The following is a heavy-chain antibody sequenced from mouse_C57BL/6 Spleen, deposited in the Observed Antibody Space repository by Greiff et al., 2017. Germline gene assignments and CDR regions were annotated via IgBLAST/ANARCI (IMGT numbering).Heavy chain of an antibody. CDR2: IDPETGGT. CDR3: TRYYGSSYRYFDY. J-gene: IGHJ2*01. D-gene: IGHD1-1*01. Sequence: VQLQQSGAELVRPGPSVTLSCKASGYTFTDYEMHWVKQTPVHGLEWIGAIDPETGGTAYNQKFKGKAILTADKSSSTAYMELRSLTSEDSAVYYCTRYYGSSYRYFDYWGQGTTLTVSS. CDR1: GYTFTDYE. V-gene: IGHV1-15*01.